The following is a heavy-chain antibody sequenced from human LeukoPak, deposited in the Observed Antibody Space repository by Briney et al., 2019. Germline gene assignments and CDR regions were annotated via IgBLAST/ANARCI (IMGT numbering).Heavy chain of an antibody. CDR3: ARDQTYYDSSGYSLYAFDI. Sequence: SETLSLTCTVSGGSISSYYWSWIRQPAGKGLEWIGRIYTSGSTNHNPSLKSRVTMSVDTSKNQFSLKLSSVTAADTAVYYCARDQTYYDSSGYSLYAFDIWGQGTMVTVSS. CDR2: IYTSGST. J-gene: IGHJ3*02. V-gene: IGHV4-4*07. CDR1: GGSISSYY. D-gene: IGHD3-22*01.